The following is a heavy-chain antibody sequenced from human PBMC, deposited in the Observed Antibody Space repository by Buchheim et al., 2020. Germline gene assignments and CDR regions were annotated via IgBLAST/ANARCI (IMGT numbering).Heavy chain of an antibody. CDR1: GNTFTTFS. Sequence: QVQLVQSGAEVEKPGASVKVSCKASGNTFTTFSIHWVRQAPGQRLEWLGWINPGNGNTKYSQKFQDRVTFTRDTSASTAYMDLSSLTSEDTAVYYCARDISRGSYDYWGQGTL. J-gene: IGHJ4*02. CDR3: ARDISRGSYDY. V-gene: IGHV1-3*01. CDR2: INPGNGNT. D-gene: IGHD1-26*01.